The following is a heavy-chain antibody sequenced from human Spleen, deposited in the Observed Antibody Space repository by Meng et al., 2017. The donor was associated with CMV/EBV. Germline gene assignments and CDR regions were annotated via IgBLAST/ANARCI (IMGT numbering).Heavy chain of an antibody. V-gene: IGHV1-69*05. CDR1: GYNFTGYY. CDR2: IIPIFGTA. CDR3: ARRVVPAAIDYYYGMDV. D-gene: IGHD2-2*02. J-gene: IGHJ6*02. Sequence: SVKVSCKASGYNFTGYYMHWVRQAPGQGLEWMGGIIPIFGTANYAQKFQGRVTITTDESTSTAYMELSSLRSEDTAVYYCARRVVPAAIDYYYGMDVWGQGTTVTVSS.